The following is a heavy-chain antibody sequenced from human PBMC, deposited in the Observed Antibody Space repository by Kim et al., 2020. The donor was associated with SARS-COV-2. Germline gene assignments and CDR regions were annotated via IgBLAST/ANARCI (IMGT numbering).Heavy chain of an antibody. CDR3: AKVGRGGGDFYYFDY. Sequence: GGSLRLSCAASGFTFSSYAMNWVRQAPGKGLEWVSSISSGGRTYYADSVKGRFTISRDNSKNTLYLQMNSLRAEDTAVYYCAKVGRGGGDFYYFDYWGQG. CDR2: ISSGGRT. CDR1: GFTFSSYA. V-gene: IGHV3-23*01. J-gene: IGHJ4*02. D-gene: IGHD2-21*02.